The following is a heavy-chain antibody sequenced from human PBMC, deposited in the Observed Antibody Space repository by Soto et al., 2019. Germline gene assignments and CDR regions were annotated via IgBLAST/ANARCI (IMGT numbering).Heavy chain of an antibody. D-gene: IGHD1-26*01. V-gene: IGHV4-59*08. Sequence: TSETLSLTCTVSGGSISSYYWSWIRQPPGKGLEWIGYIYYSGSTNYNPSLKSRVTISVDTSKNQFSLKLSSVTAADTAVYYCARTWDQRYFDYWGQGTLVTVSS. CDR1: GGSISSYY. CDR3: ARTWDQRYFDY. CDR2: IYYSGST. J-gene: IGHJ4*02.